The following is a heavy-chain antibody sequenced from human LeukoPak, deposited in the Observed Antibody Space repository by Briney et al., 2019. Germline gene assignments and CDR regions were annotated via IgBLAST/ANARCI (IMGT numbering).Heavy chain of an antibody. J-gene: IGHJ4*02. D-gene: IGHD6-19*01. CDR3: ARHPSYTSGWPLDY. CDR2: IYPEDSDT. CDR1: GYSFTNNW. V-gene: IGHV5-51*01. Sequence: GEALKISWKGSGYSFTNNWIGWGRQRPGRGVEGIGIIYPEDSDTIYSPSFQGQVTISADNSINTAYLQWSSLKASETDMYYCARHPSYTSGWPLDYWGQGTLVTVSS.